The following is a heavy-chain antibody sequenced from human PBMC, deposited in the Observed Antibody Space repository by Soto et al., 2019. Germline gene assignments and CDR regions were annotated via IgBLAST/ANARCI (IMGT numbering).Heavy chain of an antibody. D-gene: IGHD3-22*01. V-gene: IGHV5-51*01. CDR2: IYPGDSDT. J-gene: IGHJ4*02. CDR3: ARQIYDSDTGPNFQYYFDS. CDR1: GYTFTNYW. Sequence: PGESLKISCKGSGYTFTNYWIGWVRQMPGKGLEWMGIIYPGDSDTKYNPSFQGQVTISADKSITTTYLQWCSLKASDTAIYYCARQIYDSDTGPNFQYYFDSWGQGTPVTVSS.